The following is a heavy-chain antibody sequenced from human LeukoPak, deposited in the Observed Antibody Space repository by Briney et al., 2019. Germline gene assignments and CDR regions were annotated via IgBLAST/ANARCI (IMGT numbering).Heavy chain of an antibody. Sequence: RGSLRLSCAVSGFIFSSYEMNWVRQAPGKGLEWVSYISSRGTTIYYVDSVKGRFTISRDNAKNSLYLQMNSLRAEDTALYYCARVRSGLHMDVWGQGTTVTVSS. CDR2: ISSRGTTI. CDR3: ARVRSGLHMDV. V-gene: IGHV3-48*03. CDR1: GFIFSSYE. D-gene: IGHD2-15*01. J-gene: IGHJ6*02.